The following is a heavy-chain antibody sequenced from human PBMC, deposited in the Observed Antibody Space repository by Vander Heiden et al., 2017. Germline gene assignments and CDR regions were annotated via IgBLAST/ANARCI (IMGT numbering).Heavy chain of an antibody. D-gene: IGHD3-16*01. V-gene: IGHV3-33*01. CDR1: GLPFSGYN. CDR2: VWFDGGDK. CDR3: ARDRTFYGAGDDGFDV. Sequence: VRLVESGGGVVQPGRSLRLSCAAPGLPFSGYNLHLVRKAPGKGLEWVAVVWFDGGDKYYGDSVKGRFTISRDNSKNTVFLQIKSLRGEDTAVYYCARDRTFYGAGDDGFDVWGQGTMVSVSS. J-gene: IGHJ3*01.